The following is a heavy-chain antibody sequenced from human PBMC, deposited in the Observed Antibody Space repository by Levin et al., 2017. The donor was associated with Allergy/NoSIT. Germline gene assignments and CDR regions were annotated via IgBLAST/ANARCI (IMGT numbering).Heavy chain of an antibody. CDR3: ARWGTMDPSMVIPRGWFDP. J-gene: IGHJ5*02. V-gene: IGHV1-69*13. D-gene: IGHD5-18*01. Sequence: GASVKVSCKASGGSFSNYLINWVRQAPGQGLEWMGGIMPKSGTTDYARKFQGRATITADEYTNTVYMELNSLTSDDTAVYYCARWGTMDPSMVIPRGWFDPWGQGTLVTVSS. CDR1: GGSFSNYL. CDR2: IMPKSGTT.